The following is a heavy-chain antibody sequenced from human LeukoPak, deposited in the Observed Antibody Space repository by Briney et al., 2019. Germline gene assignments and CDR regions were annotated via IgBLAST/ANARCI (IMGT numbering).Heavy chain of an antibody. CDR2: ISGSSSDI. Sequence: PGGSLRLSCAASGFTFSVYNMHWVRKAPGKGLEWVSFISGSSSDIYYADSVKGRFTISRDNSKNTLYLQMNSLRAEDTAVYYCAKEIRKQWLAFDYWGQGTLVTVSS. D-gene: IGHD6-19*01. J-gene: IGHJ4*02. CDR3: AKEIRKQWLAFDY. CDR1: GFTFSVYN. V-gene: IGHV3-21*04.